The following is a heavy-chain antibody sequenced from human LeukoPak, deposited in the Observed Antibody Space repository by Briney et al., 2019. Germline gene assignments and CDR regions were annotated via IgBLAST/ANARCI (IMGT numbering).Heavy chain of an antibody. CDR1: GFTFSSYE. CDR2: SSSSGSTI. CDR3: AIKAAAGTS. J-gene: IGHJ5*02. V-gene: IGHV3-48*03. D-gene: IGHD6-13*01. Sequence: PGGSLRLSCAASGFTFSSYEMNWVRQAPGKGLEWVSYSSSSGSTIYYADSVKGRFTISRDNAKNSLYLQMNSLRAEDTAVYYCAIKAAAGTSWGQGTLVTVSS.